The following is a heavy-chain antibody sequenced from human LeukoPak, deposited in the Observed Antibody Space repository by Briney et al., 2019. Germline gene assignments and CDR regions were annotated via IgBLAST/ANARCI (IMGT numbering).Heavy chain of an antibody. CDR3: ARGAARITGTTGCWFDP. D-gene: IGHD1-7*01. CDR2: ISAYNGNT. Sequence: ASVKVSCKASGYTLTSYGISWVRQAPGQGLEWMGWISAYNGNTNYAQKPQGRVTMTTDTSTSTAYMELRSLRSDDTAVYYCARGAARITGTTGCWFDPWGQGTLVTVSS. J-gene: IGHJ5*02. V-gene: IGHV1-18*01. CDR1: GYTLTSYG.